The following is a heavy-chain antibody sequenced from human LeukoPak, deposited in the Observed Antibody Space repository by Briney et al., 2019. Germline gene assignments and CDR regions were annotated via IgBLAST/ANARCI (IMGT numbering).Heavy chain of an antibody. CDR3: ARDCSGGSCYSH. D-gene: IGHD2-15*01. Sequence: GASVKVSCKASGYTFTGYYVHWVRQAPGQGLEWMGRINPNSGGTNYAQKFQGRVTMTRDTSISTAYMELSRLRSDDTAVYYCARDCSGGSCYSHWGQGTLVTVSS. CDR2: INPNSGGT. J-gene: IGHJ4*02. V-gene: IGHV1-2*06. CDR1: GYTFTGYY.